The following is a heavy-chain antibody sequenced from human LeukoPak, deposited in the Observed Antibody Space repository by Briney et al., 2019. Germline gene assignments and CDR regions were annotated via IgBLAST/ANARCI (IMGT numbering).Heavy chain of an antibody. CDR1: GGSISSGGYS. V-gene: IGHV4-30-4*07. J-gene: IGHJ4*02. Sequence: TLSLTCAVSGGSISSGGYSWSWIRQPPGKGLEWIGYIYYSGSTYYNPSLKSRVTISVDTSKNQFSLKLSSVTAADTAVYYCARGGLRRRYFDWSRYEGGGYFDYWGQGALVTVSS. CDR3: ARGGLRRRYFDWSRYEGGGYFDY. D-gene: IGHD3-9*01. CDR2: IYYSGST.